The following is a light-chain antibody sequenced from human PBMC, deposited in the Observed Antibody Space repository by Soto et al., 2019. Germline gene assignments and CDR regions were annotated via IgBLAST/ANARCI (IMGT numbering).Light chain of an antibody. CDR2: GAS. V-gene: IGKV3-15*01. Sequence: VMTQSPSTLSVSLGDRATLSCRASQSVSSNLAWYQQKPGQAPRLLIYGASTRATGIPARFSGSGSGTEFTLTISSLQSEDFAVYYCQQYSKWPITFGQGTRLEIK. J-gene: IGKJ5*01. CDR1: QSVSSN. CDR3: QQYSKWPIT.